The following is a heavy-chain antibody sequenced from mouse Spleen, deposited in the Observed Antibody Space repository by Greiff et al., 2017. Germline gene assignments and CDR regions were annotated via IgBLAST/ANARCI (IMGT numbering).Heavy chain of an antibody. CDR1: GYTFTDYY. CDR2: INPNNGGT. Sequence: EVQLQQSGPELVKPGASVKISCKASGYTFTDYYMNWVKQSHGKSLEWIGDINPNNGGTSYNQKFKGKATLTVDKSSSTAYMELRSLTSEDSAVYYCARELRRGFAYWGQGTLVTVSA. CDR3: ARELRRGFAY. V-gene: IGHV1-26*01. D-gene: IGHD2-12*01. J-gene: IGHJ3*01.